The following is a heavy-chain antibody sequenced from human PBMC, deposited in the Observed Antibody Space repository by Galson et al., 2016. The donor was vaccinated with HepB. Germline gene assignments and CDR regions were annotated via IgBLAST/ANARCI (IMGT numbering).Heavy chain of an antibody. CDR1: GDSVSSGSFY. J-gene: IGHJ6*02. CDR2: IFYSGST. Sequence: SETLSLTCTVSGDSVSSGSFYWNWIRQPPGKGLEWIGYIFYSGSTNYNPSLKSRVTISVDTSKNQFSLKLSSVTAADTAVYYCARAAYYGMDVWGRGTTVTVSS. D-gene: IGHD2-15*01. V-gene: IGHV4-61*01. CDR3: ARAAYYGMDV.